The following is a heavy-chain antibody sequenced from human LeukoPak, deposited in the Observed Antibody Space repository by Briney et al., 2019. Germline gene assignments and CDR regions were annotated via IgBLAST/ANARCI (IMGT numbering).Heavy chain of an antibody. Sequence: SENLSLTCAVYGGSFSGYYWSWIRQPPGKGLEWIGEINHSGSTNYNPSLKSRVTISVDTSKNQFSLKLSSVTAADTAVYYCARGPRRAYSSSSGVDYWGQGTLVTVSS. CDR2: INHSGST. CDR3: ARGPRRAYSSSSGVDY. D-gene: IGHD6-6*01. J-gene: IGHJ4*02. CDR1: GGSFSGYY. V-gene: IGHV4-34*01.